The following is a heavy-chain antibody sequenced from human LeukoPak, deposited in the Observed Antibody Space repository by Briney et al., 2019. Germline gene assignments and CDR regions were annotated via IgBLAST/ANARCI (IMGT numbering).Heavy chain of an antibody. CDR3: ARGPRLEWSFDAFDI. CDR1: GYAFSSYW. D-gene: IGHD3-3*01. CDR2: IDTDGSIT. Sequence: PGGSLRLSCAASGYAFSSYWMHWVRQVPGKGLVWVSRIDTDGSITNYAHSVKGRFTISRDNAKNTLYLQMNSLRAEDTAVYYCARGPRLEWSFDAFDIWGQGTMVTVSS. V-gene: IGHV3-74*01. J-gene: IGHJ3*02.